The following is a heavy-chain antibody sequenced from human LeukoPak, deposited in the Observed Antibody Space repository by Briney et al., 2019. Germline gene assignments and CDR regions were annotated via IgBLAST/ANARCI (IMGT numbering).Heavy chain of an antibody. CDR3: ASVRGYSSGWYASGFDP. V-gene: IGHV4-59*01. D-gene: IGHD6-19*01. CDR2: IYYTGIT. J-gene: IGHJ5*02. CDR1: GGSISSYY. Sequence: SETLSLTCTVSGGSISSYYWSWIRQPPGKGLEWIGYIYYTGITNYNPSLKSRVTMSLDTSKNQFSLKLTSVTAADTAVYYCASVRGYSSGWYASGFDPWGQGTLVTVSS.